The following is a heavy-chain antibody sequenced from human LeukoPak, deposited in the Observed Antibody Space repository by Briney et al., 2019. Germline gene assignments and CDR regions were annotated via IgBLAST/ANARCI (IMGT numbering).Heavy chain of an antibody. CDR1: GFTFCYAW. CDR3: TTLNDGSCPN. D-gene: IGHD2-15*01. Sequence: GGSLRLSCAASGFTFCYAWMSWVRHAQGKGLESIGRIKSKTDGGTTDYAAPVKGRFTISRDDSKNTLYLQMNSLKTEDTAVYYCTTLNDGSCPNWGQGTLVTVSS. J-gene: IGHJ4*02. CDR2: IKSKTDGGTT. V-gene: IGHV3-15*01.